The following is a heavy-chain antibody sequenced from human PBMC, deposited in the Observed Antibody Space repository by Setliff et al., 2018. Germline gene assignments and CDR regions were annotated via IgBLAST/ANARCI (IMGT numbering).Heavy chain of an antibody. CDR3: ARGGGGYHAAS. CDR2: VYHSGTA. J-gene: IGHJ5*02. CDR1: GGPFSGAS. Sequence: SETLSLTCTVSGGPFSGASIWSWIRQPPGKGLEFIGYVYHSGTAKYNPSLRSRVTISVDTSKNHFSLELTSVTAADTAVYYCARGGGGYHAASWGQGILVTVSS. V-gene: IGHV4-59*12. D-gene: IGHD2-2*01.